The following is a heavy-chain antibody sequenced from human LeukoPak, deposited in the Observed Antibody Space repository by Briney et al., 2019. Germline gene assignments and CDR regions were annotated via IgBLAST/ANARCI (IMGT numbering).Heavy chain of an antibody. Sequence: ASVKVSCKASGYTLTGYYMHWVRQAPGQGLEWMGWINPNSGGTNYAQKFQGRVTMTRDTSISTAYMELSRLRSDDTALYYCARGAHYHDSSEGYDYWGQGTLVTVSS. J-gene: IGHJ4*02. CDR1: GYTLTGYY. CDR2: INPNSGGT. D-gene: IGHD3-22*01. CDR3: ARGAHYHDSSEGYDY. V-gene: IGHV1-2*02.